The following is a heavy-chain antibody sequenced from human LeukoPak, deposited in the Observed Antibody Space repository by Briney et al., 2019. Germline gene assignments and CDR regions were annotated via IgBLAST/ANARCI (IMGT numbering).Heavy chain of an antibody. J-gene: IGHJ4*02. D-gene: IGHD4-17*01. V-gene: IGHV1-69*06. Sequence: ASVKVSCKASGGTFSSYAISWVRQAPGQGLEWMGGIIPIFGTATYAQKFQGRVTITADKSTSTAYMELSSLRSEDTAVYYCARAVGTDYGDLYYFDYWGQGTLVTVSS. CDR1: GGTFSSYA. CDR3: ARAVGTDYGDLYYFDY. CDR2: IIPIFGTA.